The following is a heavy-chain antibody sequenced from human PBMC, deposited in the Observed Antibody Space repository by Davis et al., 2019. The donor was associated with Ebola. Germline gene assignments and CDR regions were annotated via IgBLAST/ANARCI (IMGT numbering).Heavy chain of an antibody. V-gene: IGHV4-30-4*01. D-gene: IGHD6-13*01. CDR1: GGSISSGGYY. Sequence: MPSETLSLTCTVSGGSISSGGYYWSWIRHHPGKGLEWIGYVYYNGNTYYNPSLKSRVTISVDTSKNQFSLKLSSVTAADTAVYYCARRGEQQLVIWSWFDPWGQGTLVTVSS. J-gene: IGHJ5*02. CDR2: VYYNGNT. CDR3: ARRGEQQLVIWSWFDP.